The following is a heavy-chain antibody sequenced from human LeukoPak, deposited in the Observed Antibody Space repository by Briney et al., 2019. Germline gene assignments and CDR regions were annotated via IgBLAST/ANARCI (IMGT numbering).Heavy chain of an antibody. Sequence: SETLSLTCTVSGGSMSSGGYYWSWIRQPPGKGLEWIGYIYHSGSTYYNPSLKSRVTISVDRSKNQFSLKLSSVTAADTAVYYCARGVTMVRGVIIKGNWFDPWGQGTLVTVPS. J-gene: IGHJ5*02. V-gene: IGHV4-30-2*01. CDR1: GGSMSSGGYY. CDR2: IYHSGST. D-gene: IGHD3-10*01. CDR3: ARGVTMVRGVIIKGNWFDP.